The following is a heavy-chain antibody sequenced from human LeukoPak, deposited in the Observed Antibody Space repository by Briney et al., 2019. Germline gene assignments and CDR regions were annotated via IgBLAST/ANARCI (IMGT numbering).Heavy chain of an antibody. CDR2: INPNSGGT. CDR1: GYTFTGYY. D-gene: IGHD1-1*01. V-gene: IGHV1-2*02. CDR3: ARDTRLRIPKYYFGY. J-gene: IGHJ4*02. Sequence: ASVKVSCKASGYTFTGYYMHWVRQAPGQGLEWMGWINPNSGGTNYAQKFQGRVTMTRDTSISTAYMELSRLRSDDTAVYYCARDTRLRIPKYYFGYWGQGTLVTVSS.